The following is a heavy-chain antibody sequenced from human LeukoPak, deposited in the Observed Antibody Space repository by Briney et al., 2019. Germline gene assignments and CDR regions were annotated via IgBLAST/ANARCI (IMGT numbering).Heavy chain of an antibody. V-gene: IGHV3-33*01. D-gene: IGHD1-7*01. Sequence: PGRSLRLSCAASGFTFSSYGMDWVRQAPGKGLEWVAVIWYDGSNKYYADSVKGRFTISRDNSKNTLYLQMNSLRAEDTAVYYCARVPWNYDAFDIWGQGTMVTVSS. CDR2: IWYDGSNK. CDR3: ARVPWNYDAFDI. J-gene: IGHJ3*02. CDR1: GFTFSSYG.